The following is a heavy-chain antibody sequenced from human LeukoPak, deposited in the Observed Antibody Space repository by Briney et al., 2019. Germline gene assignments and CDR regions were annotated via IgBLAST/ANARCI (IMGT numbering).Heavy chain of an antibody. D-gene: IGHD4-17*01. V-gene: IGHV5-10-1*01. J-gene: IGHJ4*02. Sequence: GESLKISCKGSGYSFTNYWISWVRQMPGKGLEWMGRIDPSDSYTKYSPSFEGHVTISVDKSISTAFLQWNSLKASDSAMYYCTTGASKVTTDFANYWGQGTQVAVSS. CDR3: TTGASKVTTDFANY. CDR2: IDPSDSYT. CDR1: GYSFTNYW.